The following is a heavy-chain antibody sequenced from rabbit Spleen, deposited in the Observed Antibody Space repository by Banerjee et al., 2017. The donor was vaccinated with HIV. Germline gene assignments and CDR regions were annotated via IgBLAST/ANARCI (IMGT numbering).Heavy chain of an antibody. J-gene: IGHJ4*01. CDR1: GFSFSSNYW. V-gene: IGHV1S45*01. D-gene: IGHD6-1*01. CDR3: ARESGYVDHGYAIDL. Sequence: EESGGGLVQPEGSLTLTCTASGFSFSSNYWICWVRQTPGKGLEWIACKYVGDSGNTYYASWAKGRFTISKTSSTTVTLQMTSLTAADTATYFCARESGYVDHGYAIDLWGPGTLVTVS. CDR2: KYVGDSGNT.